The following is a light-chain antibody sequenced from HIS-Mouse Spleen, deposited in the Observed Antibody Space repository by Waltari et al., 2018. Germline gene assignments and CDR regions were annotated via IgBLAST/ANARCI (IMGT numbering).Light chain of an antibody. V-gene: IGLV2-14*03. Sequence: QSALTQPASVSGSPGQSITISCTGTSSDVGGYNYVSWYQQHPGQAPKLMIYDVSNRPSGVSNRCSGSKSGNTASLTISGLQAEDEADYYCSSYTSSSFNVVFGGGTKLTVL. J-gene: IGLJ2*01. CDR3: SSYTSSSFNVV. CDR2: DVS. CDR1: SSDVGGYNY.